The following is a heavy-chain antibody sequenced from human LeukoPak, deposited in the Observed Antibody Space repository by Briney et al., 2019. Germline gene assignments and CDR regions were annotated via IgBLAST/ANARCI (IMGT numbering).Heavy chain of an antibody. CDR3: ARNPRRGIHTAMVWNAFEI. CDR1: GGSFSGYY. CDR2: INHSGST. Sequence: SETLSLTCAVYGGSFSGYYWSWIRQPPGKGLGWIGEINHSGSTNYNPSLKSRVTISVDTSKNQFSLKLSSVTAADTAVYYCARNPRRGIHTAMVWNAFEIWGQGTMVTVS. V-gene: IGHV4-34*01. D-gene: IGHD5-18*01. J-gene: IGHJ3*02.